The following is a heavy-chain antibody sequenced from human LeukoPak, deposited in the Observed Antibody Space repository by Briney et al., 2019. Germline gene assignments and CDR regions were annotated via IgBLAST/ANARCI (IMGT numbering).Heavy chain of an antibody. CDR3: ARRSSSWYRDFQH. D-gene: IGHD6-13*01. J-gene: IGHJ1*01. CDR1: GGSFSGYY. V-gene: IGHV4-34*01. Sequence: KPSATLSLTWAVYGGSFSGYYWSWIRPPPGKGLEWIGEINHSGSTNYNPSLKSRVTISVDRSKNQFSLKLSSVTAADTAVYYCARRSSSWYRDFQHWGQGTLVTVSS. CDR2: INHSGST.